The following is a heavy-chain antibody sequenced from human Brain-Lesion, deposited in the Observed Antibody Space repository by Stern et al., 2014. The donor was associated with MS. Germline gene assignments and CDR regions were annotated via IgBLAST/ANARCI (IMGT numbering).Heavy chain of an antibody. D-gene: IGHD3-3*01. CDR3: ARDQRGITIFGVVTDYYYLGMDV. CDR1: GYIFTGYY. CDR2: VNPNDGGT. V-gene: IGHV1-2*02. J-gene: IGHJ6*02. Sequence: VKLVQSGAEVKKPGASVKVSCKASGYIFTGYYIHWGRQAPGQGLEWMARVNPNDGGTKYGQEVQGRVTMTRGTYISTDYVEWSSLTSDDTAVYYCARDQRGITIFGVVTDYYYLGMDVWGQGTTVTVSS.